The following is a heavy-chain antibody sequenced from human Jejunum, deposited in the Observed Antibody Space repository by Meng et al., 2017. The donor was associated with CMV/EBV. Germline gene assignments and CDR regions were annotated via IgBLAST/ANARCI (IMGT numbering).Heavy chain of an antibody. D-gene: IGHD2-2*01. CDR3: AKYDIVVVPASRPDY. J-gene: IGHJ4*02. CDR2: ISGSGGST. V-gene: IGHV3-23*01. CDR1: GCTFSSYA. Sequence: GCTFSSYAMSWVRQAPGKGLEWVSAISGSGGSTYYADSVKGRFTISRDNSKNTLYLQMNSLRAEDTAVYYCAKYDIVVVPASRPDYWGQGTLVTVSS.